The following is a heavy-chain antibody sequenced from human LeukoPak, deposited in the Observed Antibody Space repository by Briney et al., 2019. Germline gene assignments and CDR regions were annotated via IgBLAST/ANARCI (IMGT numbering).Heavy chain of an antibody. Sequence: ASVKVSFKCSGYTFTNYGVNWVRQAPGQGLEWMGWIRAYNGNIDYAQRLQGRVTMTTDTSTATAYMELRSLTSDDTAVYYCARAAGVAVGGSHYYFDSWGQGTLVTVSS. CDR1: GYTFTNYG. J-gene: IGHJ4*02. V-gene: IGHV1-18*01. D-gene: IGHD6-19*01. CDR3: ARAAGVAVGGSHYYFDS. CDR2: IRAYNGNI.